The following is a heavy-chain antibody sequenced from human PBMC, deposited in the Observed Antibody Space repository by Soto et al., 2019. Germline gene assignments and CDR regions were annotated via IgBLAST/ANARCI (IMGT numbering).Heavy chain of an antibody. CDR2: INVGNGNT. J-gene: IGHJ4*02. CDR3: ARLGVSTFDY. CDR1: GYTFTSHA. Sequence: ASVKVSCKASGYTFTSHAMHWVRQAPGQRLEWMGWINVGNGNTKYSQKFQGRITITRDTSATTTYMELSSLRSEDTAVYYCARLGVSTFDYWGQGTLVTVSS. V-gene: IGHV1-3*01. D-gene: IGHD3-16*01.